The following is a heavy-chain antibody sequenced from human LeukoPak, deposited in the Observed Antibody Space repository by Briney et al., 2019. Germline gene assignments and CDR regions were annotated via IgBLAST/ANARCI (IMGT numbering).Heavy chain of an antibody. Sequence: ASVKVSCKVSGYTLTELSMHWVRQAPGRGLEWMGGFDPEDGETIYAQKFQGRVTMTEDTSTDTAYMELSSLRSEDTAVYYCATGIMITSGGVGLQIWGQGTLVTVSS. J-gene: IGHJ4*02. V-gene: IGHV1-24*01. D-gene: IGHD3-16*01. CDR1: GYTLTELS. CDR2: FDPEDGET. CDR3: ATGIMITSGGVGLQI.